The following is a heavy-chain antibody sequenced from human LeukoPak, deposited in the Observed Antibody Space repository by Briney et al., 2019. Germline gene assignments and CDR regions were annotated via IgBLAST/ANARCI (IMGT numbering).Heavy chain of an antibody. CDR2: IKPNSGGT. CDR3: ARAGVWDYYDTSGYHNGAFDI. J-gene: IGHJ3*02. CDR1: GYSFSVYY. V-gene: IGHV1-2*06. Sequence: ASVKVSCKASGYSFSVYYMHWVRQAPGQGLEWMGRIKPNSGGTDYAQKSQGRVTMTRDTSISTAYMEMSGLRSDDTAVYYCARAGVWDYYDTSGYHNGAFDIWGQGTMVTVSS. D-gene: IGHD3-22*01.